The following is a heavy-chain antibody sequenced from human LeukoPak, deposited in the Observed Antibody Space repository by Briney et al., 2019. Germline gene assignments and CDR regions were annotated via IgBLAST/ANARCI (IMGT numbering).Heavy chain of an antibody. CDR3: AKDIFGRDIAVAGTFNY. D-gene: IGHD6-19*01. CDR1: GFTFSDYY. J-gene: IGHJ4*02. V-gene: IGHV3-11*01. CDR2: ISSSGSTI. Sequence: GGPLRLSCAASGFTFSDYYMSWIRQAPGKGLEWVSYISSSGSTIYYADSVKGRFTISRDNAKNSLYLQMNSLRAEDTALYYCAKDIFGRDIAVAGTFNYWGQGTLVTVSS.